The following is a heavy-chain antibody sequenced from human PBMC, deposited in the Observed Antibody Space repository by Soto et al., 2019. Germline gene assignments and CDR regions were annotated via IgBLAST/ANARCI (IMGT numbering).Heavy chain of an antibody. CDR1: GFTFSDYY. CDR3: ARDLGYYDSSGYFDY. Sequence: QVQLAESGGGLVKPGGSLRLSCAASGFTFSDYYMTWIRQAPGKGLEWVSYISSSGDIIYYADSVKGRFTISRDNAKNSLYLQMNSLRAEDTAVYYCARDLGYYDSSGYFDYWGQGTLVTVSS. J-gene: IGHJ4*02. CDR2: ISSSGDII. V-gene: IGHV3-11*01. D-gene: IGHD3-22*01.